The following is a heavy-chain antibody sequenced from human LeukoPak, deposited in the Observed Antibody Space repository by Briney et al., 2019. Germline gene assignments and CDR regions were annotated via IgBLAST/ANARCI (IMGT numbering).Heavy chain of an antibody. CDR3: ARDIVVVPAAMREVWFDP. V-gene: IGHV1-18*01. D-gene: IGHD2-2*01. CDR2: ISAYNGNT. J-gene: IGHJ5*02. CDR1: GYTFTSYG. Sequence: GASVKVSCTASGYTFTSYGISWVRQAPGQGLEWMGWISAYNGNTNYAQKLQGRVTMTTDTSTSTAYMELRSLRSDDTAVYCCARDIVVVPAAMREVWFDPWGQGTLVTVSS.